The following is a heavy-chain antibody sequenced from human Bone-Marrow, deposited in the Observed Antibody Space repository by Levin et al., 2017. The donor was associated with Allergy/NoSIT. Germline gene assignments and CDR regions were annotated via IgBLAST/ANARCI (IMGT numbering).Heavy chain of an antibody. CDR1: GITFSDSY. V-gene: IGHV3-11*06. J-gene: IGHJ6*02. D-gene: IGHD6-19*01. Sequence: GGSLRLSCAASGITFSDSYVSWIRQAPGKGLEWISYTSFVGSSYIYYADSVKGRFTISRDNAKNSLYLQMNRLRAEDTAVYFCARSGIRPGMTLAGKYAMDVWGQGTTVTVSS. CDR2: TSFVGSSYI. CDR3: ARSGIRPGMTLAGKYAMDV.